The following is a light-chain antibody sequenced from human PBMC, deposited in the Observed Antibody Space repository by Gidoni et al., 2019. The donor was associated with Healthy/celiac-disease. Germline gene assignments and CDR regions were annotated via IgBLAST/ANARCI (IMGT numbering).Light chain of an antibody. CDR2: GDS. V-gene: IGLV1-40*01. CDR3: QSYDSSLSVYV. Sequence: HSVLTQPPSVSAAPGQRVPISGTGSSSNIGAGYDVHWYQQLPGTAPKLLIYGDSNRPSGVPDRFSGSKSGTSASLAITGLQAEDEADYYCQSYDSSLSVYVFGTGTKVTVL. J-gene: IGLJ1*01. CDR1: SSNIGAGYD.